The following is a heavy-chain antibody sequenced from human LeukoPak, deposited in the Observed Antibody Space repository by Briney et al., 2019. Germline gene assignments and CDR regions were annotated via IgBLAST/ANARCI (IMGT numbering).Heavy chain of an antibody. V-gene: IGHV4-59*01. D-gene: IGHD5-12*01. CDR1: GGSISGYY. CDR2: IYYSGST. J-gene: IGHJ4*02. Sequence: SETLSLSCTVSGGSISGYYWSWIRQPPGKGLEWIGYIYYSGSTNYNPSLKSRVTISVATSKNQFSLKLSSVTAADTAVYYCARVSGYDWESFYDYWGQGTLVTVSS. CDR3: ARVSGYDWESFYDY.